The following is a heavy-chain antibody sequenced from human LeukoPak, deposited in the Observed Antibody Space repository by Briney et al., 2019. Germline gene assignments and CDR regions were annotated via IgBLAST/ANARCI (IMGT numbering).Heavy chain of an antibody. CDR1: GGSIRGNY. CDR2: VNYRGNT. J-gene: IGHJ4*02. D-gene: IGHD3-3*01. V-gene: IGHV4-34*01. CDR3: ARVSDFWNEYYDSYFDY. Sequence: TSETLSLTCSLSGGSIRGNYWSWIRQTQGKGLEWIGEVNYRGNTNYNPSVKSRVAISVDMSKNHLSLRLNSVTAADTAVYYCARVSDFWNEYYDSYFDYWGQGALVIVSS.